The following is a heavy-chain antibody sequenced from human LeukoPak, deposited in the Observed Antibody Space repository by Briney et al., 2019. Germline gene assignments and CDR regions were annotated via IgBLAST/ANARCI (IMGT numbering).Heavy chain of an antibody. CDR2: ISGSGGST. D-gene: IGHD3-22*01. J-gene: IGHJ4*02. CDR3: AKDDLPTYYYDSSGYYDY. Sequence: PGGSLRLSCAASGFTFSSYAISWVRQAPGKGLEWVSAISGSGGSTYYADSVKGRFTISRDNSKNTLYLQMNSLRAEDTAVYYCAKDDLPTYYYDSSGYYDYWGQGTLVTVSS. V-gene: IGHV3-23*01. CDR1: GFTFSSYA.